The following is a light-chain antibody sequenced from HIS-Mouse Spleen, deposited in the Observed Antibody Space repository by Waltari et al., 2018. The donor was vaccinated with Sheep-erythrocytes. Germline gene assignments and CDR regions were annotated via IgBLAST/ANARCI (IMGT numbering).Light chain of an antibody. V-gene: IGKV1-9*01. CDR3: QQLNSYPPA. J-gene: IGKJ3*01. CDR2: AAS. CDR1: QGISSY. Sequence: DIQFTQSPSFLSASVGDRVTITCRASQGISSYLAWYQQKPGKAPKLLIYAASTLQSGVPSRFSGSGSGTDFTLTISSLQPEDFATYYCQQLNSYPPAFGPGTKVDIK.